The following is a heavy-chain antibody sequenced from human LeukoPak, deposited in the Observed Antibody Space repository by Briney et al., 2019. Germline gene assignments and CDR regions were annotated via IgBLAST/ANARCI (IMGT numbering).Heavy chain of an antibody. Sequence: SETLSFTCTVSGYSISGGYYWGWIRQPPGKGLEWIGRIYTSGSTNYNPSLKSRVTISVDTSKNQFSLKLSSVTAADTAVYYCARTYDILTGYPNFDYWGQGTLVTVSS. J-gene: IGHJ4*02. D-gene: IGHD3-9*01. CDR1: GYSISGGYY. V-gene: IGHV4-38-2*02. CDR2: IYTSGST. CDR3: ARTYDILTGYPNFDY.